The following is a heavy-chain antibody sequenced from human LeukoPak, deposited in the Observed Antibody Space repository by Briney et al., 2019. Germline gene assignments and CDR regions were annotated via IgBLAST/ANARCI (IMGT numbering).Heavy chain of an antibody. D-gene: IGHD4-17*01. CDR2: ISSSGSTI. CDR3: ARSASYGDYEVDY. V-gene: IGHV3-11*04. Sequence: GGSLRLSCAASGFTFSDYYMSWIRQAPGKGLEWVSYISSSGSTIYYADSVKGRFTISRDNAKNSLYLQMNSLRAEDTAVYYCARSASYGDYEVDYWGHGTLVTVSS. J-gene: IGHJ4*01. CDR1: GFTFSDYY.